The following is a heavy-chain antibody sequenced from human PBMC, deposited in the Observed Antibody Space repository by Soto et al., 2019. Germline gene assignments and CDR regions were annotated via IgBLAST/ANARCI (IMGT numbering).Heavy chain of an antibody. CDR3: EKADIVLGMDY. CDR2: VNSDGRST. CDR1: GFTFRSYW. Sequence: PGGSLRLSCAASGFTFRSYWMHWVRQAPGGGLVWVSRVNSDGRSTTYADSVKGRFTISRDNAKNTLYLQMNSLRAEDTAVYYWEKADIVLGMDYGGRGPVVTASS. V-gene: IGHV3-74*01. J-gene: IGHJ4*02. D-gene: IGHD2-8*02.